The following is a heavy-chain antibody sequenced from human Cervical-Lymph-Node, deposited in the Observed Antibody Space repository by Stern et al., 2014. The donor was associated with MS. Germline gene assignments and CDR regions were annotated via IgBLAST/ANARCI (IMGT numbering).Heavy chain of an antibody. Sequence: EVQLVESGGGLVQPGRSLRLSCAASGFTFDDYAMPWVRQAPGKGLEWVSSISWNSGSIGYADSVKGRFTISRDNAKNSLYLQMNSLRAEDTALYYCAKGLDSASPHFDHWGQGTLVTVSS. D-gene: IGHD2-2*03. J-gene: IGHJ4*02. CDR1: GFTFDDYA. CDR3: AKGLDSASPHFDH. V-gene: IGHV3-9*01. CDR2: ISWNSGSI.